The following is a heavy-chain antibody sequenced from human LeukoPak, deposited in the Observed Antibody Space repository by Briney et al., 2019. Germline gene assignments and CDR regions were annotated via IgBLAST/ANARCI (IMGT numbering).Heavy chain of an antibody. V-gene: IGHV1-69*06. CDR2: IIPIFGTA. D-gene: IGHD3-3*01. CDR3: ARDRDTGYYDSLKPHYYMDV. Sequence: SVKVSCKASGGTFSSYAISWVRQAPGQGLEWMGRIIPIFGTANYAQKFQSRVTITADKSTSTAYMELSSLRSEDTAVYYCARDRDTGYYDSLKPHYYMDVWGKGTTVTVSS. J-gene: IGHJ6*03. CDR1: GGTFSSYA.